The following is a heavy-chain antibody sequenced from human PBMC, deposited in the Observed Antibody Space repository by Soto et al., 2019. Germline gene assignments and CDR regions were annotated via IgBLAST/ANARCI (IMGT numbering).Heavy chain of an antibody. CDR2: INPSGGRT. Sequence: ASVKVSCKASGYIFTSFHMHWVRQASGQGLEWMGMINPSGGRTEYAQKFQGRVTMTSDTSTSTVYMELSTLRSEDTAVYYCARAGINWLDPWGQGTQVTVSS. CDR1: GYIFTSFH. CDR3: ARAGINWLDP. D-gene: IGHD1-20*01. V-gene: IGHV1-46*01. J-gene: IGHJ5*02.